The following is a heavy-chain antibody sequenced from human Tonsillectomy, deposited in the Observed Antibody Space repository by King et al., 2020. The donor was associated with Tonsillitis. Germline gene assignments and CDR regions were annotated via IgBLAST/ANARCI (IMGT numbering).Heavy chain of an antibody. Sequence: VQLVESGGGLVQPGGSLRLSCAASGFTFSDHYMDWVRQAPGKGLELVGRIRNKANFYTTEYAASVKGRCTISRDDSKNSRYLQMDSLKTEATAVYYCARIRGGHDFDYWGQGTLVTVSS. J-gene: IGHJ4*02. CDR2: IRNKANFYTT. V-gene: IGHV3-72*01. D-gene: IGHD3-16*01. CDR1: GFTFSDHY. CDR3: ARIRGGHDFDY.